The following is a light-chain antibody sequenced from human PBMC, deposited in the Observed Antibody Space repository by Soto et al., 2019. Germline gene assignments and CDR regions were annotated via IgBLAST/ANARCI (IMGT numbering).Light chain of an antibody. V-gene: IGKV1-39*01. CDR3: QQSYNPPLT. Sequence: DIQMTQSPSSLSASVGDRVTITCRASQSISSYLNWYQQKPGKAPKLLIYAASSLQSGVPSRFSGSGSGTHFTLTISSLQTEDFATYHCQQSYNPPLTFGGGTKVEI. CDR1: QSISSY. J-gene: IGKJ4*01. CDR2: AAS.